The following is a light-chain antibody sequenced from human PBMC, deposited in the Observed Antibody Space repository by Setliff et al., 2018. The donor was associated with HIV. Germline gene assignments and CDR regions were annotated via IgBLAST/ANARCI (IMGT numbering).Light chain of an antibody. CDR3: SSYTTSSTYV. V-gene: IGLV2-14*03. CDR1: ISDIGSYNF. Sequence: QSALAQPASVSGSPGQSITTACSGTISDIGSYNFVSWYQQHPGKAPKLMMSDVNKRPSGVSDRFSGSKSGNTASLTISGLQAEDEANYYCSSYTTSSTYVFGPGTKVTV. J-gene: IGLJ1*01. CDR2: DVN.